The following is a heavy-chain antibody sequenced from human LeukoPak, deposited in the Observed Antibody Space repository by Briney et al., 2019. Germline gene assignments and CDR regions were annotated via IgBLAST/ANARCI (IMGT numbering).Heavy chain of an antibody. CDR2: ISSGGSYI. V-gene: IGHV3-21*01. J-gene: IGHJ4*02. CDR1: GFTFSDYA. D-gene: IGHD2-2*01. CDR3: ARGPALYCTSSSCLDGVD. Sequence: GGSLRLSCAASGFTFSDYAMNWVRQAPGKGLEWVSSISSGGSYISYADSVKGRFTVSRDNAKDSLFLQMRSLRGEDTAVYYCARGPALYCTSSSCLDGVDWGQGTLVSVSS.